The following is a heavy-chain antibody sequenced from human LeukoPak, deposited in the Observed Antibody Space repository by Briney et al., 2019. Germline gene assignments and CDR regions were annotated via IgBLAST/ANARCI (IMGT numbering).Heavy chain of an antibody. CDR1: KFTFSSYA. J-gene: IGHJ4*02. D-gene: IGHD6-13*01. V-gene: IGHV3-23*01. Sequence: GGSLRLSCAASKFTFSSYAMSWVRQAPGKGLEWVSAISGSGGSTYYADSVKGRFTISRDNSKNTLYLQMNSLRAEDTAVYYCAKVGSSSWYYFDYWGQGTLVTVSS. CDR2: ISGSGGST. CDR3: AKVGSSSWYYFDY.